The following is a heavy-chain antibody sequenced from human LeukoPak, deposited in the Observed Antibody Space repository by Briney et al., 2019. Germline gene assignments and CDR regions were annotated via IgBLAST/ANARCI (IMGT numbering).Heavy chain of an antibody. CDR3: ARDRVWFGGPYYYYYYMDV. J-gene: IGHJ6*03. CDR2: IWYDGSNK. V-gene: IGHV3-33*01. Sequence: QPGRSLRLSCAASGFTFSSYGMHWVRQAPGKGLEWVAVIWYDGSNKYYADSVKGRFTVSRDNSKNTLYLQMNSLRAEDTAVYYCARDRVWFGGPYYYYYYMDVWGKGTTVTVSS. D-gene: IGHD3-10*01. CDR1: GFTFSSYG.